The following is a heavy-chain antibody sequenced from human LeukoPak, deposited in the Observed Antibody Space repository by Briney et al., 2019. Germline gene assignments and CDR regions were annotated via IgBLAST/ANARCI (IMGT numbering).Heavy chain of an antibody. J-gene: IGHJ4*02. CDR2: IYYSGST. V-gene: IGHV4-30-4*01. CDR1: GGSISSGDYY. D-gene: IGHD4-23*01. CDR3: ARGYGGRLSGWDY. Sequence: PSETLSLTCTVSGGSISSGDYYWSWIRQPPGKGLEWIGYIYYSGSTYYNPSLKSRVTISVDTSKNQFSLKLSSVTAADTAVYYCARGYGGRLSGWDYWGQGTLVTVSS.